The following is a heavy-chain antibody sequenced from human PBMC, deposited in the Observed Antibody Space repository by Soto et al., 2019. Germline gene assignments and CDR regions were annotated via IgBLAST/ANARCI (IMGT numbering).Heavy chain of an antibody. Sequence: QVQLVESGGGVVQPGRSLRLSCAASGFTFSSYAMHWVRQAPGKGLEWVAVISYDGSNKYYADSVKGRFTISRDNSKKTLYLQRNTPRAEDTAVYYCARDLRLSYRNLEVDDYRGQGTPVTVSS. CDR3: ARDLRLSYRNLEVDDY. V-gene: IGHV3-30-3*01. D-gene: IGHD5-18*01. J-gene: IGHJ4*02. CDR1: GFTFSSYA. CDR2: ISYDGSNK.